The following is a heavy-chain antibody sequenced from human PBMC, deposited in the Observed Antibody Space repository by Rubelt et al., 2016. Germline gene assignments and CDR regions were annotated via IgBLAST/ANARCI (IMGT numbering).Heavy chain of an antibody. Sequence: SYDGSNKYYADSVKGRFTISRDNAKNSLYLQMSSLRAEDTAVYYCAPLSGSYFWGQGTLVTVSS. CDR2: SYDGSNK. J-gene: IGHJ4*02. CDR3: APLSGSYF. V-gene: IGHV3-30*07. D-gene: IGHD1-26*01.